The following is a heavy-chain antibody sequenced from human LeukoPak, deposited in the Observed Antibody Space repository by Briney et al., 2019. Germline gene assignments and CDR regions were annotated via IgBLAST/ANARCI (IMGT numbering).Heavy chain of an antibody. J-gene: IGHJ4*02. V-gene: IGHV3-23*01. CDR2: ITASGGNT. Sequence: GGSLRLSCAASGFTFNSYAMSWVRQAPGKGLEWVSVITASGGNTYYADSVKGRFTISRDNSKGTLYLQMNSLRAEDTALYYCARRSVTKQLDYWGQGTPVTVSS. CDR1: GFTFNSYA. CDR3: ARRSVTKQLDY. D-gene: IGHD4-17*01.